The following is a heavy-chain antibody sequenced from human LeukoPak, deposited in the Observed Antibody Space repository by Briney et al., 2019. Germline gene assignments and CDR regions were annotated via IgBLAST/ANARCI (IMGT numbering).Heavy chain of an antibody. D-gene: IGHD2-21*02. J-gene: IGHJ4*02. V-gene: IGHV3-33*06. Sequence: GGSLGLSCATSGFTFTTYGMHWVRQAPGKGLDWVAVIWYDGSNKYYADSVQGRFTVSRDNSKNMVYLQMNSLEVGDTAVYYCSKDRCGGGCASGGGFDYWGQGTLVTVSS. CDR1: GFTFTTYG. CDR3: SKDRCGGGCASGGGFDY. CDR2: IWYDGSNK.